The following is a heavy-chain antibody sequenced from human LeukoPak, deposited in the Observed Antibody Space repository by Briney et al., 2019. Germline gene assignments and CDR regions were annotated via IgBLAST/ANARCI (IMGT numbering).Heavy chain of an antibody. CDR1: GGTLSSYA. CDR3: ARDEEDDYGDYNDAFDI. Sequence: SAVKVSCQASGGTLSSYAISWVQQAPGQELEWMERIIPIFGTANYAQMFQGRVTITTDESTSTAYMELSSLRSEDTAVYYCARDEEDDYGDYNDAFDIWGQGTMVTVSS. D-gene: IGHD4-17*01. J-gene: IGHJ3*02. CDR2: IIPIFGTA. V-gene: IGHV1-69*05.